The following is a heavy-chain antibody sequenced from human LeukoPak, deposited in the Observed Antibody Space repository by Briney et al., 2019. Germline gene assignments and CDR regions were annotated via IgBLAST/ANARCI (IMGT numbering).Heavy chain of an antibody. CDR3: AKAPHCPNDVCRYFDY. CDR2: ISASGGGT. V-gene: IGHV3-23*01. Sequence: GGSLRLSCAASGFTFTTYPMSWVRQAPGKGLEWVSAISASGGGTYYADSVKGRFTISRDNSRSTVFLQMSSLGAEDTAVYYCAKAPHCPNDVCRYFDYWGQGILVTVSS. D-gene: IGHD2-8*01. J-gene: IGHJ4*02. CDR1: GFTFTTYP.